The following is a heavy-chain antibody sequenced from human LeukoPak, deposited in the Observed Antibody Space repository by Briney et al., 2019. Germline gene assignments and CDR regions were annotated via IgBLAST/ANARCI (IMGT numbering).Heavy chain of an antibody. CDR1: GYTFTGYY. D-gene: IGHD5-12*01. Sequence: ASVKVSCKASGYTFTGYYMHWVRQAPGQGLEWMGWINPNSGGTNYAQKFQGRVTMTRDTSISTAYMELSRLRSDDTAVYYCARGSRGGYDLVRVDYWGQGTLVTVSS. V-gene: IGHV1-2*02. CDR3: ARGSRGGYDLVRVDY. CDR2: INPNSGGT. J-gene: IGHJ4*02.